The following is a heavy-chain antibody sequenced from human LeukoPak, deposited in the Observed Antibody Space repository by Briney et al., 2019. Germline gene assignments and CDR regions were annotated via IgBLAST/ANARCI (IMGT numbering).Heavy chain of an antibody. CDR3: ARLSSGWYPGYFDY. Sequence: PSETLSLTCTVSGGPISSNNYYWGWIRQPPGKGLEWIGSIYYTGSTDYNPSLKSRVSLFVDTSNNQFSLKLSSVTAADTAVYYCARLSSGWYPGYFDYWGQGTLVTVSS. V-gene: IGHV4-39*01. J-gene: IGHJ4*02. D-gene: IGHD6-19*01. CDR2: IYYTGST. CDR1: GGPISSNNYY.